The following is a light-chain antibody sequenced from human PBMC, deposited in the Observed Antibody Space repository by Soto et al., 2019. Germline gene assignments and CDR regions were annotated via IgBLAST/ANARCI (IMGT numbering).Light chain of an antibody. J-gene: IGKJ2*01. V-gene: IGKV1-33*01. CDR3: QQYDNLPMYT. CDR2: DAS. CDR1: QDISNY. Sequence: DIQMTQSPSSLSASVGDTVTITCQASQDISNYLNWYQQKPGKAPKLLIYDASSLETGVPSRFSGSGSGTDFTFTISSLQPEDIATYYCQQYDNLPMYTFGQGTRLEIK.